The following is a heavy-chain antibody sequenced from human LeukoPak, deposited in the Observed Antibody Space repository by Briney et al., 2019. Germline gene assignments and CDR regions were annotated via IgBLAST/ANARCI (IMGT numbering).Heavy chain of an antibody. Sequence: PGGSLRLSCAASGFTFSSYAMSWVRQAPGKGLEWVSAISGSGGSTYYADSVKGRFTISRDNSKNTPYLQMNSLRAEDTAVYYCAKDARRPFYYGSGSYFDYWGQGTLVTVSS. V-gene: IGHV3-23*01. CDR1: GFTFSSYA. CDR2: ISGSGGST. J-gene: IGHJ4*02. D-gene: IGHD3-10*01. CDR3: AKDARRPFYYGSGSYFDY.